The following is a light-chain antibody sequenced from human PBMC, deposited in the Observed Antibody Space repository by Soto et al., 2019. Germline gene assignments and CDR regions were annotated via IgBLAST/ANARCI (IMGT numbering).Light chain of an antibody. CDR1: QSVSSN. Sequence: EIVMTQSPATLSVSPGERATLSCRASQSVSSNLAWYQQKPGQAPRLLIYGASTRATGIPARFSGSGSGTEFTLTISSLKSEYFALYYCQQYTNWPPWTFGQGNKVEIK. V-gene: IGKV3-15*01. CDR3: QQYTNWPPWT. J-gene: IGKJ1*01. CDR2: GAS.